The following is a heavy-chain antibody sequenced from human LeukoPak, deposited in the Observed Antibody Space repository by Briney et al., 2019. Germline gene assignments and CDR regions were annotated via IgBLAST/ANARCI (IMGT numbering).Heavy chain of an antibody. V-gene: IGHV1-18*01. D-gene: IGHD3-22*01. Sequence: ASVKVSCKASGYTFTSYGISWVRQAPGQGLEWMGWISAYNGNTNYAQKLQGRVTMTTDTSTSTAYMELRSLRSDDPAVYYTARGKVRYYDVSGNYLPDVFDIGAKGTLFPVSS. J-gene: IGHJ3*02. CDR3: ARGKVRYYDVSGNYLPDVFDI. CDR1: GYTFTSYG. CDR2: ISAYNGNT.